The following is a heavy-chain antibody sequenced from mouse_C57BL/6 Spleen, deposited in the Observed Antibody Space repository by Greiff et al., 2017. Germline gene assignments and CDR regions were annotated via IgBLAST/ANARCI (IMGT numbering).Heavy chain of an antibody. V-gene: IGHV5-12*01. Sequence: EVQRVESGGGLVQPGGSLKLSCAASGFTFSDYYMYWVRQTPEKRLEWVAYISNGGGSTYYPDTVKGRFTISRDNAKNTLYLQMSRLKSEDTAMYYCARLGRGGYYYAMDYWGQGTSVTVSS. CDR1: GFTFSDYY. D-gene: IGHD4-1*01. CDR3: ARLGRGGYYYAMDY. CDR2: ISNGGGST. J-gene: IGHJ4*01.